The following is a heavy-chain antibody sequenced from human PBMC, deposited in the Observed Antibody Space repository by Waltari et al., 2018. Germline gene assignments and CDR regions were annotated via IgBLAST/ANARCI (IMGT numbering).Heavy chain of an antibody. J-gene: IGHJ4*02. CDR1: GYTFTNYC. CDR3: ARGVPGSWPDYYFDH. V-gene: IGHV1-18*01. CDR2: FSVYNGNT. D-gene: IGHD3-10*01. Sequence: QVQLVQSGAEVKKPGASVKVSCKASGYTFTNYCISWVRQAPGQGLEWMGWFSVYNGNTNDAQKLQGRVTMTTDTSTSTAYMELRSLRSDDTAVYYCARGVPGSWPDYYFDHWGQGTLVTVSS.